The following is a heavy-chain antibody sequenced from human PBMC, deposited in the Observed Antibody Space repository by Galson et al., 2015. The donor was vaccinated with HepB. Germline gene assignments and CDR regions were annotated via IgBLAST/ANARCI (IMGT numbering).Heavy chain of an antibody. CDR3: PRTPKTNSDFWSGYPDYYFDY. CDR2: IYYSGST. J-gene: IGHJ4*02. Sequence: LSLTCTVSGGSISSFYWSWIRQPPGKGLEWIGHIYYSGSTNFNPSLKSRVTLSIDTSKNQFSLKLSSVTAADTAVYYCPRTPKTNSDFWSGYPDYYFDYWGQGTLVAVSS. V-gene: IGHV4-59*01. CDR1: GGSISSFY. D-gene: IGHD3-3*01.